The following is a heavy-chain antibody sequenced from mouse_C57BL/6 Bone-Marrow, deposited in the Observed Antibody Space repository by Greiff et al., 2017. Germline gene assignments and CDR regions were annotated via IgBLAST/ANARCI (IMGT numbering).Heavy chain of an antibody. D-gene: IGHD1-1*01. CDR1: GYTFTSYG. Sequence: ESGAELARPGASVKLSCKASGYTFTSYGISWVKQRTGQGLEWIGEIYPRSGNTYYNEKFKGKATLTADKSSSTAYMELRSLTSEDSAVYFCARLITTVVANRRYAMDYWGQGTSVTVSS. CDR3: ARLITTVVANRRYAMDY. J-gene: IGHJ4*01. V-gene: IGHV1-81*01. CDR2: IYPRSGNT.